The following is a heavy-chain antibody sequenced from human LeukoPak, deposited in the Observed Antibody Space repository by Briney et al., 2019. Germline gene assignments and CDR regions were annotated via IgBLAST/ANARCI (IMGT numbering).Heavy chain of an antibody. CDR3: ARDRFLEWGNWFAP. CDR1: GFTFSDYY. Sequence: GGSLRLSCAASGFTFSDYYMSWIRQAPGKGLEWVSYISSSGSTIYYADSVKGRFTISRDNSKNTLYLQMNSLRAEDTAVYYCARDRFLEWGNWFAPWGQGTLVTVSS. J-gene: IGHJ5*02. D-gene: IGHD3-3*01. V-gene: IGHV3-11*04. CDR2: ISSSGSTI.